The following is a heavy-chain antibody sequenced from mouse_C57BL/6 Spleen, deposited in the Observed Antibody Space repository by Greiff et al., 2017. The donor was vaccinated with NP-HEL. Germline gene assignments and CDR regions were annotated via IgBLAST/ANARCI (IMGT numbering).Heavy chain of an antibody. Sequence: QVHVKQSGPGLVQPSQSLSITCTVSGFSLTSYGVHWVRQSPGKGLEWLGVIWSGGSTDYNAAFISRLSISKDNSKSQVFFKMNSLQADDTAIYYCARNWPYGNEAMDYWGQGTSVTVSS. J-gene: IGHJ4*01. D-gene: IGHD2-1*01. CDR2: IWSGGST. V-gene: IGHV2-2*01. CDR1: GFSLTSYG. CDR3: ARNWPYGNEAMDY.